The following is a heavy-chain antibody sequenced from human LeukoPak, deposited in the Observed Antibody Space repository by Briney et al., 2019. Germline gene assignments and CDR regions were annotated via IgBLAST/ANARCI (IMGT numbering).Heavy chain of an antibody. D-gene: IGHD1-26*01. CDR2: ISSSSSYI. CDR1: GFTFSSYS. J-gene: IGHJ4*02. Sequence: GGSLRLSCAASGFTFSSYSMNWVRQAPGKGLEWVSSISSSSSYIYYADSVKGRFTISRDNSKNTLYLQMNSLRAEDTAVYYCATTSTVGAWATFDYWGQGTLVTVSS. V-gene: IGHV3-21*01. CDR3: ATTSTVGAWATFDY.